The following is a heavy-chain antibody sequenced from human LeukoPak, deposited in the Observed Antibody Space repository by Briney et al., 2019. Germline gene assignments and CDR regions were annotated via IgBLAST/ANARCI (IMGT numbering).Heavy chain of an antibody. V-gene: IGHV4-59*01. Sequence: KPSETLSLTCTVSGGSISSYYWSWIRQPPGKGLEWIGYIYYSGSTNYNPSLKSRVTISVDTSKNQFSLKLSSVTAADTAVYYCARGLYDSSGYHNFNWFDAWGQGTLVTVSS. CDR1: GGSISSYY. J-gene: IGHJ5*02. CDR2: IYYSGST. CDR3: ARGLYDSSGYHNFNWFDA. D-gene: IGHD3-22*01.